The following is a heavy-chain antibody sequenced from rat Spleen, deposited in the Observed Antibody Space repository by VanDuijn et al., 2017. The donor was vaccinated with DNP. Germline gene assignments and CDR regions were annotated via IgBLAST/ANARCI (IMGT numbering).Heavy chain of an antibody. D-gene: IGHD1-2*01. V-gene: IGHV3-3*01. CDR2: VNSADST. CDR3: ASGPNGYNYFDY. J-gene: IGHJ2*01. CDR1: GYSITRNFR. Sequence: EVQLQESGPGLVESSQSLSLTCSVTGYSITRNFRWNWIRKFPGNKLEWMGYVNSADSTYYNPSLKRRISITRDTSKNHFFLQVNSVTTEDTATYYCASGPNGYNYFDYWGQGVMVTVSS.